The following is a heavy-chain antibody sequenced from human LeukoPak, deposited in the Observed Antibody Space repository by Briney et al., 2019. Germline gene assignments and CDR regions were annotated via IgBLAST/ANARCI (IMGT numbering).Heavy chain of an antibody. Sequence: PSETLSLTCTVSGGSISSSSYYWGWIRQPPGKGLEWIGEINHSGSTNYNPSLKSRVTISVDTSKNQFSLKLSSVTAADTAVYYCARVPNYMDVWGKGTTVTVSS. J-gene: IGHJ6*03. CDR1: GGSISSSSYY. V-gene: IGHV4-39*07. CDR2: INHSGST. CDR3: ARVPNYMDV.